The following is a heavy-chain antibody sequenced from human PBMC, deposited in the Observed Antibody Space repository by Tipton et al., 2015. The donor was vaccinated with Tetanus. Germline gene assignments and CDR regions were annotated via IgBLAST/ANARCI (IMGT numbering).Heavy chain of an antibody. J-gene: IGHJ4*02. Sequence: TLSLTCGASGGSFGGYYWSWIRRPPGKGLEWIGEISDSGGTNYNPSLKSRVTMSIDTSKKQFSLNLTSVTAADTALYFCARGSVVITSAKCLDYWGQGTQVTVSS. CDR2: ISDSGGT. V-gene: IGHV4-34*01. CDR3: ARGSVVITSAKCLDY. CDR1: GGSFGGYY. D-gene: IGHD2-2*01.